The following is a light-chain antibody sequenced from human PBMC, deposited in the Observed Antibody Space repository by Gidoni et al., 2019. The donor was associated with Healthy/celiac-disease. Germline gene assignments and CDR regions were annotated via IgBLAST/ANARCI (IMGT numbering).Light chain of an antibody. Sequence: DIQLTQSPSFLSASVGDRVTMTCRASQGISSYLAWYQQKPGKAPKLLIYAASTLQSGVPSRFSGSGSGTEFTLTISSLQPEDFATYYCQQLNTNLRTFGQGTKLEIK. CDR2: AAS. CDR3: QQLNTNLRT. CDR1: QGISSY. J-gene: IGKJ2*01. V-gene: IGKV1-9*01.